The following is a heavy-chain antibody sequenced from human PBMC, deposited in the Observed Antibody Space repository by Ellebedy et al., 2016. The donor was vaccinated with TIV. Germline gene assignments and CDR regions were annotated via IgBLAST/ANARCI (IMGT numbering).Heavy chain of an antibody. V-gene: IGHV3-74*01. J-gene: IGHJ4*02. Sequence: PGGSLRLSCAASGFTLSSYWMHWVRQAPGKGLVWVARINGHGSDISYADSVKGRFTISRDNAKNTLSLQIDSLRAEDTAVYYCARGSTGYGNFDYWGQGTLVTVSS. D-gene: IGHD5-12*01. CDR2: INGHGSDI. CDR3: ARGSTGYGNFDY. CDR1: GFTLSSYW.